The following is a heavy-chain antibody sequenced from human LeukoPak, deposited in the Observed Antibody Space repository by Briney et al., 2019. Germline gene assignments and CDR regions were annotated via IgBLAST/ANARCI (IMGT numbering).Heavy chain of an antibody. V-gene: IGHV3-7*04. CDR1: GFIFSNYW. CDR3: ARVAYEILTAYYHSYFDY. CDR2: IKQDGGEQ. J-gene: IGHJ4*02. Sequence: GGSLRLSCAASGFIFSNYWMTWVRQAPGKGLQWVANIKQDGGEQYSVDSVKGRFTISRDNAKNSLFLEMNSLRAEDTAVYYCARVAYEILTAYYHSYFDYWGQGTLVTFSS. D-gene: IGHD3-9*01.